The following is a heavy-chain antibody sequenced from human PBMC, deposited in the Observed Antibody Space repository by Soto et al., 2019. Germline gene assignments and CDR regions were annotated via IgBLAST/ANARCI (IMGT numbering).Heavy chain of an antibody. V-gene: IGHV3-33*05. CDR3: AKGGRQWLVTSDFNY. J-gene: IGHJ4*02. CDR1: GFTFSSYG. Sequence: SGFTFSSYGMHWVRQAPGKGLEWVAVISYDGSNKYYADSVKGRFTISRDNARNSLYLQMNSLRAEDTAVYYCAKGGRQWLVTSDFNYWGQGALVTVS. CDR2: ISYDGSNK. D-gene: IGHD6-19*01.